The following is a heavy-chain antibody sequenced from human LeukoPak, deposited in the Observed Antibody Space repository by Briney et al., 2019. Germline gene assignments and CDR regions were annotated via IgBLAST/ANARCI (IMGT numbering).Heavy chain of an antibody. J-gene: IGHJ4*02. V-gene: IGHV4-59*01. CDR2: IYYSGST. D-gene: IGHD1-26*01. CDR1: GGSISSYY. Sequence: PSETLSLTCTVSGGSISSYYWSWIRQPPGKGLEGIGYIYYSGSTNYNPSLKSRVTISVDTSKNQFSLKLSSVTAADTAVYYCARGTYSGSYYWGQGTLVTVSS. CDR3: ARGTYSGSYY.